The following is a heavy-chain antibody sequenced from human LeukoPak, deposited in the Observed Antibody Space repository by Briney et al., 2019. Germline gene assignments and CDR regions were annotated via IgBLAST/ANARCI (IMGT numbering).Heavy chain of an antibody. J-gene: IGHJ3*02. V-gene: IGHV3-9*01. CDR2: ISWDSNSI. CDR3: AKAVAAPGAFDI. Sequence: PGRSLRLSCAASGFTFDQSAMHRVRQAQGKGLEWVSGISWDSNSIIYADSVKGRFAISRDNAKNSLYLQMNSLRADDTALYYCAKAVAAPGAFDIWGQGTVVTVSS. D-gene: IGHD6-19*01. CDR1: GFTFDQSA.